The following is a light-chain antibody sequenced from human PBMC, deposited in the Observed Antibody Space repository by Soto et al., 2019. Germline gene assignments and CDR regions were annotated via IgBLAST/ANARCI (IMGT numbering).Light chain of an antibody. CDR2: GAS. Sequence: EVVSAQSPGTLSLSAVERATLSCRASQSVSSSYLDWYQQKPGQAPRLLIYGASSRATGIPDRFSGSGSGTDFTLPTSRLEPEDFAVYYCQQYGSSPRKFGQGSQV. CDR1: QSVSSSY. CDR3: QQYGSSPRK. V-gene: IGKV3-20*01. J-gene: IGKJ1*01.